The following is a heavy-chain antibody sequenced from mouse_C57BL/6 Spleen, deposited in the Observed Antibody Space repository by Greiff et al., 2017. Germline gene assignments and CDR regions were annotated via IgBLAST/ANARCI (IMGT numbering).Heavy chain of an antibody. D-gene: IGHD2-2*01. V-gene: IGHV1-59*01. Sequence: QVQLQQPGAELVRPGTSVKLSCKASGYTFTSYWMHWVKQRPGQGLEWIGVIDPSDSYTNYNQKFKGKATLTVDTSSSTAYMQLSSLTSEDSAVYYCASRRLRLYFDYWGQGTTLTVSS. CDR2: IDPSDSYT. J-gene: IGHJ2*01. CDR3: ASRRLRLYFDY. CDR1: GYTFTSYW.